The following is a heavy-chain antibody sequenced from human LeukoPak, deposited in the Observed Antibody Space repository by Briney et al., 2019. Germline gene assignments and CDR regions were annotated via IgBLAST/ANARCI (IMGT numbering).Heavy chain of an antibody. CDR2: INHSGST. J-gene: IGHJ4*02. CDR3: ARGLLGPVDDKYCSSTSCYVFDY. V-gene: IGHV4-34*01. CDR1: GGSFSGYY. Sequence: PSETLSLTCAVYGGSFSGYYWSWIRQPPGKGLEWIGEINHSGSTNYNPSLKSRVTISVDTSKNQFSLKLSSVTAADTAVYYCARGLLGPVDDKYCSSTSCYVFDYWGQGTLVTVSS. D-gene: IGHD2-2*01.